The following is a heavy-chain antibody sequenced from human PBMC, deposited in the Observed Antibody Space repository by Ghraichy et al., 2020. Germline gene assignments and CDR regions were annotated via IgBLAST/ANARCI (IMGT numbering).Heavy chain of an antibody. V-gene: IGHV1-24*01. CDR3: ATEILAPQPAAYEPNFDY. Sequence: ASVKVSCKVSGYTLTELSMHWVRQAPGKGLEWMGGFDPEDGETIYAQKFQGRVTMTEDTSTDTAYMELSSLRSEDTAVYYCATEILAPQPAAYEPNFDYWGQGTLVTVSS. D-gene: IGHD2-2*01. CDR2: FDPEDGET. J-gene: IGHJ4*02. CDR1: GYTLTELS.